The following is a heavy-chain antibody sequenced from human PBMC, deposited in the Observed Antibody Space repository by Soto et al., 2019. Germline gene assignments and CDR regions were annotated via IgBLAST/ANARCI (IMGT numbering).Heavy chain of an antibody. CDR3: ARVPGYSIGDL. D-gene: IGHD2-21*01. J-gene: IGHJ2*01. Sequence: GASVKVSCKASGYTFKSYAMHWVRQAPGQRLEWMGWINAGNGNTKYSQKFQGRVTITRDTSASTAYMELSSLRSEDTAVYYCARVPGYSIGDLWGRGTLVTVSS. V-gene: IGHV1-3*01. CDR2: INAGNGNT. CDR1: GYTFKSYA.